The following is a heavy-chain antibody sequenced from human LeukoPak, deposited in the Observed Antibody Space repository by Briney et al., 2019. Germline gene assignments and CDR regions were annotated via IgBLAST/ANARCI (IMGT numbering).Heavy chain of an antibody. CDR3: AKPRHYYDSSGYYHYYYYMDV. Sequence: SETLSLTCAVYGGSFSGYYWSWIRQPPGKGLEWIGEINHSGSTNYNPSLKSRVTISVDTSKNQFSLKLSSVTAADTAVYYCAKPRHYYDSSGYYHYYYYMDVWGKGTTVTVSS. V-gene: IGHV4-34*01. J-gene: IGHJ6*03. CDR1: GGSFSGYY. D-gene: IGHD3-22*01. CDR2: INHSGST.